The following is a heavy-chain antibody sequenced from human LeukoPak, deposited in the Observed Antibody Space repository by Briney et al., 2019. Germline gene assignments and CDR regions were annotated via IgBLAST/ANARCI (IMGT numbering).Heavy chain of an antibody. J-gene: IGHJ6*02. V-gene: IGHV1-69*13. CDR3: ASGSRYCSSTSCYRKAYYYYGMDV. CDR2: IIPIFGTA. Sequence: SVKVSCKASGGTFSSYAISWVRQAPGQGLEWMGGIIPIFGTANYAQKFQGRVTITADESKSTAYMELSSLRSEDTAVYYCASGSRYCSSTSCYRKAYYYYGMDVWGQGTTVTVSS. CDR1: GGTFSSYA. D-gene: IGHD2-2*01.